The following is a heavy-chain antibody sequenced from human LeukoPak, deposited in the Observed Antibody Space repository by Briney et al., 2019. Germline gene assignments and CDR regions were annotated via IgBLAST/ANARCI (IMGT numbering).Heavy chain of an antibody. CDR3: TRISGSSSGPFDY. Sequence: PGGSLRLSCATSGFTFNDHYLGWVRQAPGKGLEWVGRIKIKTDGGTIEYGAPVKGRFTISRDDSKNTLYLQMNTLETEDTGVYYCTRISGSSSGPFDYWGQGSLVTVSS. CDR1: GFTFNDHY. J-gene: IGHJ4*02. V-gene: IGHV3-15*01. CDR2: IKIKTDGGTI. D-gene: IGHD1-26*01.